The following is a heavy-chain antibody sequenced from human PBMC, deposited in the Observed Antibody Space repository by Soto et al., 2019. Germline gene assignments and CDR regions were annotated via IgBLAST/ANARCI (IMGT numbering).Heavy chain of an antibody. CDR3: ARGRWLRAGYFDY. CDR1: GGSFSGYY. V-gene: IGHV4-34*01. D-gene: IGHD5-12*01. Sequence: PSETLSLTCAVYGGSFSGYYWSWIRQPPGKGLEWIGEINHSGSTNYNPSLKSRVTISVDTSKNQFSLKLSSVTAADTAVYYCARGRWLRAGYFDYWGQGTLVTVSS. CDR2: INHSGST. J-gene: IGHJ4*02.